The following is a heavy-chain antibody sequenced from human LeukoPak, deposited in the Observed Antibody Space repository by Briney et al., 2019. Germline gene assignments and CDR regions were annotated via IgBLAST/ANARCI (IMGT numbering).Heavy chain of an antibody. CDR3: ARDPLVGATTKLDY. CDR1: GGTFSSYA. Sequence: GASVKVSCKASGGTFSSYAISWVRQAPGQGLEWMGRIIPILGIANYAQKFQGRVTITADKSTSTAYMELSSLRSEDTAVYYCARDPLVGATTKLDYWGQGTLVTVSS. D-gene: IGHD1-26*01. CDR2: IIPILGIA. J-gene: IGHJ4*02. V-gene: IGHV1-69*04.